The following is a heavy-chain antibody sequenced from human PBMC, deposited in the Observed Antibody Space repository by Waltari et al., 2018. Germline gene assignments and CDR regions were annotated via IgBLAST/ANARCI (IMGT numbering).Heavy chain of an antibody. CDR1: GGSISSSSYY. J-gene: IGHJ4*02. CDR3: ARGPYYYDSSGSFDY. CDR2: IYYSGST. D-gene: IGHD3-22*01. Sequence: QLQLQESGPGLVKPSETLSLTCTVSGGSISSSSYYWGWIRQPPGKGLEWIGSIYYSGSTYYNPSLKSRVTISVDTSKNQFSLKLSSVTAADTAVYYCARGPYYYDSSGSFDYWGQGTLVTVSS. V-gene: IGHV4-39*07.